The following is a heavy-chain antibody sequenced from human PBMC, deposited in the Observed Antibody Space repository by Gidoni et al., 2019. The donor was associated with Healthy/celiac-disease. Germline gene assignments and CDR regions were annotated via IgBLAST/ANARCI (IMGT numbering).Heavy chain of an antibody. J-gene: IGHJ4*02. D-gene: IGHD3-22*01. CDR2: ISWNSGSI. CDR3: AKDKNPVMDYYDSCHDY. V-gene: IGHV3-9*01. Sequence: EVQLVESGGGLVQHGRSLSLSCQAAGLTFDDYAMHWVRQAPGKGLEWVSGISWNSGSIGYADSVKGRFTISRDNAKNYLYLQMNSLRAEDTALYYCAKDKNPVMDYYDSCHDYWGQGTLVTVSS. CDR1: GLTFDDYA.